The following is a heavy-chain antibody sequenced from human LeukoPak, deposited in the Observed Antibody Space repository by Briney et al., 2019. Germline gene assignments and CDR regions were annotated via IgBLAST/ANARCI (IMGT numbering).Heavy chain of an antibody. CDR3: ARDRSSGWKRNYGMDV. D-gene: IGHD6-19*01. J-gene: IGHJ6*02. V-gene: IGHV3-30-3*01. Sequence: PGGSLRLSCAASGFTFSSYAMHWVRQAPGKGLEWVAVISYDGSNKYYADSVKGRFTISRDNSKNTLYLQMNSLRAEDTAVYYCARDRSSGWKRNYGMDVWGQGTTVTVSS. CDR2: ISYDGSNK. CDR1: GFTFSSYA.